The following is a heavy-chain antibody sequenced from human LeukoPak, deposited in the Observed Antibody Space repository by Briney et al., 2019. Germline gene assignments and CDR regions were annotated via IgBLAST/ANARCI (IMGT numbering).Heavy chain of an antibody. CDR2: IYYSGST. CDR3: ARASPRWATSTPIDY. Sequence: SETLSLTCTVSGGSISSYYWSWIRQPPGEGLEWIGYIYYSGSTNYNPSLKSRVTISVDTSKNQFSLKLSSVTAADTAVYYCARASPRWATSTPIDYWGQGTLVTVSS. J-gene: IGHJ4*02. CDR1: GGSISSYY. V-gene: IGHV4-59*01. D-gene: IGHD1-26*01.